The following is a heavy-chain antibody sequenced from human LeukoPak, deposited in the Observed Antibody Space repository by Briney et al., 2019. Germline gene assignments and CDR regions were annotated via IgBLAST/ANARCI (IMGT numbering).Heavy chain of an antibody. D-gene: IGHD3-22*01. CDR2: ISGSGGST. J-gene: IGHJ4*02. CDR1: GFTFSSYA. V-gene: IGHV3-23*01. Sequence: GGSLRLSCAASGFTFSSYAMSWVRQAPGKGLEWVSAISGSGGSTYYADSVKGRFTISRDNSKNTLYLQMNSLRAEDTAVYYCAKVLYYYDSSGYCEHYWSQGTLVTVSS. CDR3: AKVLYYYDSSGYCEHY.